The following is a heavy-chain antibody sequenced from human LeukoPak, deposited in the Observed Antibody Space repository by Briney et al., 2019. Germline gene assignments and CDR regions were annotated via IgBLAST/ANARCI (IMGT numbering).Heavy chain of an antibody. CDR2: MNPNSGNT. CDR3: ARGVYRGSGYYYI. V-gene: IGHV1-8*01. Sequence: INWVRQATGQGLEWMGWMNPNSGNTGYAQKFQGRVTMTRNTSISTAYMELSSLRSEDTAVYYYARGVYRGSGYYYIWGQGTLVTVSS. D-gene: IGHD3-22*01. J-gene: IGHJ4*02.